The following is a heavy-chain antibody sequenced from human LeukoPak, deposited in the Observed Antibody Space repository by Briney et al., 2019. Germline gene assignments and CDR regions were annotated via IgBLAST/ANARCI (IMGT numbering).Heavy chain of an antibody. V-gene: IGHV1-2*02. J-gene: IGHJ4*02. CDR3: AREIRRAVAGTFYY. CDR1: GYTFTDYY. CDR2: INPNSGGT. D-gene: IGHD6-19*01. Sequence: ASVKVSCKASGYTFTDYYMHWVRQAPGQGLEWMGWINPNSGGTNYAQKFQGRVTMTRDTSISTAYMELSRLRSDDTAVYYCAREIRRAVAGTFYYWGQGTLVTVSS.